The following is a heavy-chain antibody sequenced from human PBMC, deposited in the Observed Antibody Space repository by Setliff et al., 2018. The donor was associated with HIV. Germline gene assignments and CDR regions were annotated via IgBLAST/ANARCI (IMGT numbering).Heavy chain of an antibody. D-gene: IGHD3-22*01. CDR1: GYTFNNYA. Sequence: SVKVSCKASGYTFNNYAINWVRQAPGQGLEWVGGIIPFFGTTEIEQKFQGRVKITADESRSTAYLELSSLRSEDTAVYYCARAGTITLIGWLDPWGQGTQVTVSS. J-gene: IGHJ5*02. CDR3: ARAGTITLIGWLDP. V-gene: IGHV1-69*13. CDR2: IIPFFGTT.